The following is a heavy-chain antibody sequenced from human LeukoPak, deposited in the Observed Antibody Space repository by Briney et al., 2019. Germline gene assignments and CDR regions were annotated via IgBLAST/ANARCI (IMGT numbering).Heavy chain of an antibody. CDR1: RFTFSSYG. J-gene: IGHJ6*02. Sequence: GGSLRLSCAASRFTFSSYGMHWVRQAPGKGLEWVAVIWYDGSNKYYADSVKGRFTISRDNSKNTLYLQMNSLRAEDTAVYYCARELSSRFDYYYGMDVWGQGTTVTVSS. V-gene: IGHV3-33*01. CDR2: IWYDGSNK. CDR3: ARELSSRFDYYYGMDV. D-gene: IGHD3-3*01.